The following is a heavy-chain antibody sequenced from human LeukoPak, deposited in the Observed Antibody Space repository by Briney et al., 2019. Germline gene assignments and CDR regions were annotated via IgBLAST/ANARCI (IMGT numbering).Heavy chain of an antibody. CDR3: AHSFARIAVAGTVFDY. Sequence: SGPTLVKPTQTLTLTCTFSGFSLSTSGVGVGWIRQPPGKALEWLALIYWNDDKRYSPSLKSRLTITKDTSKKQVVLTMTNMDPVDTATYYCAHSFARIAVAGTVFDYWGQGTLVTVSS. CDR2: IYWNDDK. D-gene: IGHD6-19*01. V-gene: IGHV2-5*01. J-gene: IGHJ4*02. CDR1: GFSLSTSGVG.